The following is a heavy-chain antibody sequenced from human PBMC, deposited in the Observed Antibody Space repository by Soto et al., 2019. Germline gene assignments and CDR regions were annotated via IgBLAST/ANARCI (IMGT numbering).Heavy chain of an antibody. CDR1: GGTFSSYA. CDR2: IIPIFGTE. Sequence: QVQLVQSGAEVKKPGSSVKVSCKASGGTFSSYAISWVRQAPGQGLEWMGGIIPIFGTENYAQKFQGRVTITADESTSTAYMELSSLRSEDTAVYYGARSHIGVVTAIFYYYGMDVWGQGTTVTVSS. D-gene: IGHD2-21*02. CDR3: ARSHIGVVTAIFYYYGMDV. J-gene: IGHJ6*02. V-gene: IGHV1-69*01.